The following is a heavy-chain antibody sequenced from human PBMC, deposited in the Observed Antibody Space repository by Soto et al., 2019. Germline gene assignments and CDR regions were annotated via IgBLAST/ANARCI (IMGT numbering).Heavy chain of an antibody. Sequence: GGSLRLSCAASGFTFSDYYMSWIRQAPGKGLEWVSYISSSSSYTNYADSVKGRFTISRDNAKNSLYLQMNSLRAEDTAVYYCARYGELLDPLYNWFVPWGQGTLVTVSS. CDR3: ARYGELLDPLYNWFVP. V-gene: IGHV3-11*06. CDR1: GFTFSDYY. D-gene: IGHD1-26*01. J-gene: IGHJ5*02. CDR2: ISSSSSYT.